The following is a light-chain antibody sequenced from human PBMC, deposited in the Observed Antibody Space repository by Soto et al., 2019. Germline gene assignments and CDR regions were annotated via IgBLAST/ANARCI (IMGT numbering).Light chain of an antibody. V-gene: IGKV2-30*01. CDR1: QSLEYSDGRTF. CDR2: NVS. CDR3: MQGRYWAT. J-gene: IGKJ2*01. Sequence: DVVMTQSPLSLSVTVGQPASISCSSTQSLEYSDGRTFLNWFQQRPGQSPRRLLYNVSNRDSGVPDRFRGRGSGTNFTLKISRVEAEDVGVYFCMQGRYWATFGQGTKLEIK.